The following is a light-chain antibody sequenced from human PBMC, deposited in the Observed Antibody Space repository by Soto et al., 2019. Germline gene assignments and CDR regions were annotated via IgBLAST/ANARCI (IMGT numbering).Light chain of an antibody. CDR3: QYYDSYSWT. V-gene: IGKV1-5*03. CDR1: QSISDW. Sequence: DIQMTQSPSTLSASVGDRVTITCRASQSISDWLAWYQQKPGKAPKFLIYKASNLESGVPSRFCGSGSGTEFTLTISSVQPDDFATYYCQYYDSYSWTFGQGIKVEIK. J-gene: IGKJ1*01. CDR2: KAS.